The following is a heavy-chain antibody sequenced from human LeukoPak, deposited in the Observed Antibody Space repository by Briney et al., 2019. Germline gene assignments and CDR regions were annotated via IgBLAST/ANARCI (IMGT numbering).Heavy chain of an antibody. D-gene: IGHD6-19*01. CDR1: GFTFSSYA. J-gene: IGHJ4*02. Sequence: GGSLRLSCAASGFTFSSYAMHWVRHAPGKGMEWVAVISYDGSNKYYADSVKGRFTVSRDDSKNTMYLQMNSLRAEDTSVYYCARAPGIAVAGTPDYWGQGTLVTVSS. CDR2: ISYDGSNK. CDR3: ARAPGIAVAGTPDY. V-gene: IGHV3-30*04.